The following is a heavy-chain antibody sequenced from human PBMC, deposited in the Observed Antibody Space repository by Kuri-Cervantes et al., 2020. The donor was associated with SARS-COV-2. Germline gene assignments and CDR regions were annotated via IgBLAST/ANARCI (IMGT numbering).Heavy chain of an antibody. D-gene: IGHD6-25*01. V-gene: IGHV1-69*05. CDR1: GYTFTSYG. J-gene: IGHJ1*01. CDR3: ASEGSETGIAAIPSAAYFQH. Sequence: SVKVSCKASGYTFTSYGISWVRQAPGQGLEWMGGIIPIFGTANYAQKFQGRVTITTDESTSTAYMELSSLRSEDTAVYYCASEGSETGIAAIPSAAYFQHWGQGTLVPSPQ. CDR2: IIPIFGTA.